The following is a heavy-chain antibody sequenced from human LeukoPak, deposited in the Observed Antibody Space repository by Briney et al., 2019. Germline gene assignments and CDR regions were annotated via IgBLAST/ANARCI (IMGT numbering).Heavy chain of an antibody. CDR1: GFTFSSYA. D-gene: IGHD2-2*01. V-gene: IGHV3-23*01. CDR2: ISGSGGST. J-gene: IGHJ4*02. CDR3: ANSYCSSTSCYLYYFDY. Sequence: GGSLRLSCAASGFTFSSYAMSWVRQAPGKGLEWDSAISGSGGSTYYADSVKGRFTISRDNSKNTLYLQMNSLRAEDTAVYYCANSYCSSTSCYLYYFDYWGQGTLVTVSS.